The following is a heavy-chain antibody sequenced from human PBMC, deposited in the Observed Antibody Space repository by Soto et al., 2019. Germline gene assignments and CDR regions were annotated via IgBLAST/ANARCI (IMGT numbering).Heavy chain of an antibody. Sequence: QVQLVQSGAEVKKPGASVKVSCKASGYSFTGYNIHWVRQAPGQGLEWVGWIFPNSGGTHFAQKFRGRVTMTRATSISTAYMELSRLNSDDTAVYYCVRSGTSHGFDIWGQGTMVTVSS. D-gene: IGHD1-26*01. CDR3: VRSGTSHGFDI. CDR1: GYSFTGYN. CDR2: IFPNSGGT. V-gene: IGHV1-2*02. J-gene: IGHJ3*02.